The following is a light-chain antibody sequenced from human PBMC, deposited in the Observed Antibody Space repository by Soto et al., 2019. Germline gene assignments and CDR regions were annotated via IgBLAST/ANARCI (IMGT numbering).Light chain of an antibody. J-gene: IGKJ1*01. CDR1: QSVSSY. Sequence: EVVMTQSPATLSLSPGEGVTLSCRASQSVSSYLAWYQQKPGQAPRLLIYGASSRASGIPDRFSGSGSGTDFTLTISRLEPEDFAVYYCQQKFGQGTKVDIK. CDR2: GAS. CDR3: QQK. V-gene: IGKV3-20*01.